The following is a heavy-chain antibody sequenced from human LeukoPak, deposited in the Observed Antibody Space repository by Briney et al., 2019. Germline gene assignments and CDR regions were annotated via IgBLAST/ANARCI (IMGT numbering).Heavy chain of an antibody. CDR3: AKGIYSSGWSYFDY. V-gene: IGHV3-23*01. Sequence: GGSLRLSCAASGFSVSSNYMSWVRQAPGKGLEWVSTLSGSGITTYYADSVKGRFTISRDNSKNTLYLQMNSLRAEDTAVYYCAKGIYSSGWSYFDYWGQGTLVTVSS. CDR2: LSGSGITT. D-gene: IGHD6-19*01. CDR1: GFSVSSNY. J-gene: IGHJ4*02.